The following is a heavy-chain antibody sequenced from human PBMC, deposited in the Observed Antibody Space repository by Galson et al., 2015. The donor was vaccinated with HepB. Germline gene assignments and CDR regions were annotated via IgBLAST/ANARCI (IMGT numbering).Heavy chain of an antibody. CDR3: ARGLGYCSSTSCSDNWFDP. J-gene: IGHJ5*02. Sequence: SVKVSCKASGGTFSSYAISWVRQAPGQGLEWMGGIIPIFGTANYAQKFQGRVTITADESTSTAYMELSSLRSEDTAVYYCARGLGYCSSTSCSDNWFDPWGQGTLVTVSS. D-gene: IGHD2-2*01. CDR1: GGTFSSYA. V-gene: IGHV1-69*13. CDR2: IIPIFGTA.